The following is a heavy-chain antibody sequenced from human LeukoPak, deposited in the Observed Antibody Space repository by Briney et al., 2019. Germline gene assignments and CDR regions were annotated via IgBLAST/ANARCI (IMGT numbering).Heavy chain of an antibody. CDR2: ISSSSSYT. V-gene: IGHV3-11*03. CDR3: AKTSGGNY. CDR1: GFTFSDYY. Sequence: PGGSLRLSCAASGFTFSDYYMSWIRQAPGKGLEWVSYISSSSSYTNYADSVKDRFTISRDNHKSTLYLQMNSLRGEDTAVYYCAKTSGGNYWGQGTLVTVSS. D-gene: IGHD4-23*01. J-gene: IGHJ4*02.